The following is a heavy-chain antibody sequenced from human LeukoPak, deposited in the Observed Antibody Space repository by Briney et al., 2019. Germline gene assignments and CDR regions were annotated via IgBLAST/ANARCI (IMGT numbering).Heavy chain of an antibody. CDR2: INTNTGNP. J-gene: IGHJ4*02. V-gene: IGHV7-4-1*02. CDR1: GYTFTGYY. CDR3: ARDGSWLDY. Sequence: ASVKVSCKASGYTFTGYYMHWVRQAPGQGLEWMGWINTNTGNPTYAQGFTGRFVFSLDTSVSTAYLQISSLKAEDTAVYYCARDGSWLDYWGQGTLVTVSS. D-gene: IGHD6-13*01.